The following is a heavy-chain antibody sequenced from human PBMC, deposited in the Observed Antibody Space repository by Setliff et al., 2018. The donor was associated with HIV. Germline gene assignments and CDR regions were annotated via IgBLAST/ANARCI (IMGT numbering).Heavy chain of an antibody. Sequence: ESLKISCAASGFTFSTYAMTWVRQAPGKGMEWVSAISGSGDTTYNADSVKGRFTVSRDNSKNTLYLQMNSLKVGDTAVYYCAKCSTSKATCDVSDIWGQGTMVTVSS. J-gene: IGHJ3*02. CDR1: GFTFSTYA. CDR3: AKCSTSKATCDVSDI. V-gene: IGHV3-23*01. CDR2: ISGSGDTT. D-gene: IGHD2-2*01.